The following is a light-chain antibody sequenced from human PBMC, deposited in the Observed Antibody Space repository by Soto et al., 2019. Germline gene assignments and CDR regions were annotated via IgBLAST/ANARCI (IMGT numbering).Light chain of an antibody. CDR3: NSYRNYNTLV. V-gene: IGLV2-14*01. CDR1: SSDIGGYNY. J-gene: IGLJ1*01. CDR2: EVS. Sequence: QSALTQPASVSGSPGQSITISCTGTSSDIGGYNYVSWYQQHPGKAPKLMIYEVSNRPSGVSNRFSGSKSGNTASLTISGLQAEVVADYSCNSYRNYNTLVFGSGTKLTVL.